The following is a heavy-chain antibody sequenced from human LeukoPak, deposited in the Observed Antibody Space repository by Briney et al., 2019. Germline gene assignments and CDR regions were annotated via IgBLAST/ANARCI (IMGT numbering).Heavy chain of an antibody. CDR1: GGSISSSDHY. J-gene: IGHJ5*02. Sequence: SETLSLTCTVSGGSISSSDHYWAWIRQPPGKTLEWIGNIFSDGSTYYNPSLKSRVTISVDTSENQFSLKLTSVTAADTAVYYCARQGFDPWGQGTLVTVSS. CDR3: ARQGFDP. V-gene: IGHV4-39*01. CDR2: IFSDGST.